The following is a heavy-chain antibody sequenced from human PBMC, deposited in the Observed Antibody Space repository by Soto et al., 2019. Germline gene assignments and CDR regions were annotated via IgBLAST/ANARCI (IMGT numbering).Heavy chain of an antibody. V-gene: IGHV4-59*01. J-gene: IGHJ6*02. CDR3: ASSNIAAAGFYYYGMDV. Sequence: PSETLSLTCTVSGGSISSYYWTWIRQPPGKGLEWIGFMYNSGSTHYNPSLKSRVTISLDTSKNQFSLNLSSVTAADTAVYYCASSNIAAAGFYYYGMDVWGRGTTVTVSS. CDR1: GGSISSYY. D-gene: IGHD6-13*01. CDR2: MYNSGST.